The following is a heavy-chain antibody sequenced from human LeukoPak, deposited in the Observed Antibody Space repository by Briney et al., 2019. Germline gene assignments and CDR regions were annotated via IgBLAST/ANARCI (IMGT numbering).Heavy chain of an antibody. Sequence: PEGSLRLSCAASGFTFSSYSMNWVRQAPGKGLEWVSSISTTSDYIYYADSLKGRLTISRDNAKNSLYLQMNSLRAEDTAVYYCARGGIYSQGFDSWGQGTLVTVSS. J-gene: IGHJ4*02. CDR1: GFTFSSYS. CDR3: ARGGIYSQGFDS. V-gene: IGHV3-21*01. CDR2: ISTTSDYI. D-gene: IGHD6-13*01.